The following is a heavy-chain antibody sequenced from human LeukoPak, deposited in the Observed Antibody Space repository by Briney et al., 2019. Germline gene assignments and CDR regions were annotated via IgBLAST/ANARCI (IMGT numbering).Heavy chain of an antibody. CDR1: GGSISNYY. D-gene: IGHD3-22*01. V-gene: IGHV4-59*08. J-gene: IGHJ4*02. Sequence: SETLSLTCTVSGGSISNYYWSWIRQPPGRGLEWIGYINYSGSTNYNPSLKNRVTISVDTSKNQFSLKVTSVTAADTAVYYCARTLIVVPYYFDYWGQGTLVTVSS. CDR2: INYSGST. CDR3: ARTLIVVPYYFDY.